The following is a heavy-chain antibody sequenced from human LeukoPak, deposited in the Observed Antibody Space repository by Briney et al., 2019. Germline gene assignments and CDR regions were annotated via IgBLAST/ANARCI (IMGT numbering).Heavy chain of an antibody. Sequence: PGGSLRLSCAASGFTFSSYSMNWVRQAPGKGLEWVSSISSSSSYIYYADSVKGRFTISRDNAKNSLYLQMNSLRAEDTAVYYCARDSVYYDILTGYYLEGPTFDYWGQGTLVTVSS. CDR1: GFTFSSYS. J-gene: IGHJ4*02. CDR3: ARDSVYYDILTGYYLEGPTFDY. D-gene: IGHD3-9*01. CDR2: ISSSSSYI. V-gene: IGHV3-21*01.